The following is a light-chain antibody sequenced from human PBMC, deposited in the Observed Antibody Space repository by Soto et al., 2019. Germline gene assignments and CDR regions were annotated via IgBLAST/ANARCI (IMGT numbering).Light chain of an antibody. Sequence: DIQMTQSPSTLSGSVGDRVTITCRASQTISSWLAWYQQKPGKAPKLLIYKASTLKSGVPSRFSGSGSGTEFTLTISSLQTDDFASYYCQHYNIYSKAFGQGTKVELK. CDR3: QHYNIYSKA. CDR2: KAS. J-gene: IGKJ1*01. CDR1: QTISSW. V-gene: IGKV1-5*03.